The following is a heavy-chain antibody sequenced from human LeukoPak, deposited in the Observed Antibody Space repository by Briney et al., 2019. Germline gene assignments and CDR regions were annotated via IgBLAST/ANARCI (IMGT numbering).Heavy chain of an antibody. CDR3: ARVGSIFGVVIDY. Sequence: GGSLRLSCAASGFTFSSYAMHWVRQAPGKGLEWVANIKQDGSEEYYVDSVKGRFTISRDNAKNSLYLQMNSLRAEDTAVYYCARVGSIFGVVIDYWGQGTLVTVSS. J-gene: IGHJ4*02. CDR2: IKQDGSEE. V-gene: IGHV3-7*03. CDR1: GFTFSSYA. D-gene: IGHD3-3*01.